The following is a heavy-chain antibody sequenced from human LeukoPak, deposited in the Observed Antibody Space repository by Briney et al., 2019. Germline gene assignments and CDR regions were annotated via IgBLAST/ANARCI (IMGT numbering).Heavy chain of an antibody. V-gene: IGHV3-23*01. Sequence: GGSLRLSCAASGFTFSSYAMSWVRQAPGKGLEWVSAISGSGGSTYYADSVKGRFTISRDNSKNTLYLQMNSLGAEDTAVYYCAKAAYGDYDNTGYCFDYWGQGTLVTVSS. J-gene: IGHJ4*02. CDR3: AKAAYGDYDNTGYCFDY. CDR2: ISGSGGST. CDR1: GFTFSSYA. D-gene: IGHD4-17*01.